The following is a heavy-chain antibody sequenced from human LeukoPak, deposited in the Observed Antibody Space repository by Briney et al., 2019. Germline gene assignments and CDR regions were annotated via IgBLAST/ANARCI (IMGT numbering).Heavy chain of an antibody. D-gene: IGHD2-2*02. V-gene: IGHV4-34*01. CDR1: GGSFSGYY. CDR2: INHSGST. CDR3: ARESPYIVVVPAAIPYYYYYMDV. Sequence: PSETLSLTCAAYGGSFSGYYWSWIRQPPGKGLEWIGEINHSGSTNYNPSLKSRVTISVDTSKNQFSLKLSSVTAADTAVYYCARESPYIVVVPAAIPYYYYYMDVWGKGTTVTVSS. J-gene: IGHJ6*03.